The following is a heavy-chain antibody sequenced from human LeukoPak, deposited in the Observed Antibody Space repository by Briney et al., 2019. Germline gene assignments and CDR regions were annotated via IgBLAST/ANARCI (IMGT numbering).Heavy chain of an antibody. CDR3: TRDPGYARYMDV. CDR1: GGSISSSGYA. D-gene: IGHD1-1*01. V-gene: IGHV4-39*07. J-gene: IGHJ6*03. Sequence: SETLSLTCTVSGGSISSSGYAWGWIRQPPGKGLEWIANIYYSGSTYYNPSLTSRVTISVDTSKNQFSLKLSSVIAADTAVYYCTRDPGYARYMDVWGKGTTVTVSS. CDR2: IYYSGST.